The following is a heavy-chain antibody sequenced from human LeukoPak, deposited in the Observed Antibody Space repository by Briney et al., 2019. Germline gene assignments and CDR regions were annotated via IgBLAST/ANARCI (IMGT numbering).Heavy chain of an antibody. Sequence: SETLSLTCTVSGGSISSGSYYWSWLRQPAGKGLEWIGRIYTSGSTNYNPSLKSRVTISVDTSKNQFSLKLSSVTAADTAVYYCARDPVDCSSASCAPDYWGQGTLVTVSS. CDR3: ARDPVDCSSASCAPDY. V-gene: IGHV4-61*02. CDR1: GGSISSGSYY. D-gene: IGHD2-2*01. J-gene: IGHJ4*02. CDR2: IYTSGST.